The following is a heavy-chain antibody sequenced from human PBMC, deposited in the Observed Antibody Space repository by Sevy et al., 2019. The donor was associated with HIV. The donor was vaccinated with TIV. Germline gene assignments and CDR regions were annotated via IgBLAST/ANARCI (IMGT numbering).Heavy chain of an antibody. CDR3: ARGSGWRTEYYFDY. CDR2: ISYNGRSK. J-gene: IGHJ4*02. Sequence: GGSLRLSCAASGFTFSNYAMYWVRQAPGKGLELVALISYNGRSKDYSDSVKGRFTISRDSSNNNLYLQMNSLRAEDTAVYYCARGSGWRTEYYFDYWGQGILVTVSS. D-gene: IGHD6-19*01. CDR1: GFTFSNYA. V-gene: IGHV3-30*04.